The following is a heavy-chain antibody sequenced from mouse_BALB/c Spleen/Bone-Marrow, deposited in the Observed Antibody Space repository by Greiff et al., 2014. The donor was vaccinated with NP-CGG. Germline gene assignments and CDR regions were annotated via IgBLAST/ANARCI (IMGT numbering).Heavy chain of an antibody. CDR1: GYIFTSYW. CDR2: TYPGTGST. V-gene: IGHV1S132*01. Sequence: QVQLQQSGAELVRPGASVKLSCKTSGYIFTSYWIHWVKQRSGQGLEWIGRTYPGTGSTYYNEKFKGKATLTADKSSSTAYMQLNSRKSEDSAVYFCARTVNPAMDYWGQGTSVTVSS. CDR3: ARTVNPAMDY. J-gene: IGHJ4*01.